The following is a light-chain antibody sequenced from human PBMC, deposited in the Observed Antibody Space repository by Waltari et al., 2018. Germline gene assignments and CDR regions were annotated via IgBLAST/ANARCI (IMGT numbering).Light chain of an antibody. Sequence: DTQMTQTPSTLSASVGDRVTISCRASQSISSWLAWYQQKPGKAPKVLIYEASILESGVPSRFSGSGSVTEFTLTISSLQPDDFATYYCQQYNSSPWTFGQGTKVELK. V-gene: IGKV1-5*03. CDR3: QQYNSSPWT. CDR2: EAS. J-gene: IGKJ1*01. CDR1: QSISSW.